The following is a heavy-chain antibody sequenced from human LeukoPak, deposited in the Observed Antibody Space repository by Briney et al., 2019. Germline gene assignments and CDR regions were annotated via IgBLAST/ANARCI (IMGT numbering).Heavy chain of an antibody. J-gene: IGHJ4*02. Sequence: SVKVSCKASGGIFGSYAINWVRQAPGQGLEWLGRIIPIFDTPNYAQTFQGRVTISADKSTRTVYMELSSLRAEDTALYYCAKGSRLREAGSYRFWGQGTLVTVSS. CDR3: AKGSRLREAGSYRF. CDR2: IIPIFDTP. CDR1: GGIFGSYA. V-gene: IGHV1-69*06. D-gene: IGHD3-16*02.